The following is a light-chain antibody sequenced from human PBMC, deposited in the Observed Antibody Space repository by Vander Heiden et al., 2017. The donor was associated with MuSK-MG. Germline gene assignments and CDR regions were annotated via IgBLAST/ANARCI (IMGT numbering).Light chain of an antibody. CDR2: GAS. CDR3: QQYSTWPLT. Sequence: EILMTHTPDTLSVSPGERATISCRASQSIRTSLAWYLQKPGQAPRLLIYGASTRATGIPARFSGSGSGTEFTLTITSLQSEDSAVYHCQQYSTWPLTFGGGTRVEIK. CDR1: QSIRTS. V-gene: IGKV3-15*01. J-gene: IGKJ4*01.